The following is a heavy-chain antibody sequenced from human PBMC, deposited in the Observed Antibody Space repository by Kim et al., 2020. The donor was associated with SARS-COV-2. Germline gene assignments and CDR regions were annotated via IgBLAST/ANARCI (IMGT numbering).Heavy chain of an antibody. CDR2: ISAYNGNT. J-gene: IGHJ6*02. CDR3: ARVGVGTDYDYVWGTRGYGMDV. D-gene: IGHD3-16*01. Sequence: ASVKVSCKASGYTFTSYGISWVRQAPGQGLEWMGWISAYNGNTNYAQKLQGRVTMTTDTSTSTAYMELRSLRSDDTAVYYCARVGVGTDYDYVWGTRGYGMDVWGQGTTVTVSS. V-gene: IGHV1-18*01. CDR1: GYTFTSYG.